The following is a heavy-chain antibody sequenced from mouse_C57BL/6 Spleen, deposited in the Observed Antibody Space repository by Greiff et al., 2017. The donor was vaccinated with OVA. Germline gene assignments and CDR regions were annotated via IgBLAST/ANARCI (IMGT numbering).Heavy chain of an antibody. CDR2: IDPSDSYT. D-gene: IGHD2-5*01. Sequence: VPLQQPVAELVMPGASVKLSCKASGYTFTSYWMHWVKQRPGQGLEWIGEIDPSDSYTNYNQKFKGKSTLTVDKSSSTAYMQLSSLTSEDSAVYYCARFDSNYDYFDYWGQGTTLTVSS. J-gene: IGHJ2*01. CDR1: GYTFTSYW. V-gene: IGHV1-69*01. CDR3: ARFDSNYDYFDY.